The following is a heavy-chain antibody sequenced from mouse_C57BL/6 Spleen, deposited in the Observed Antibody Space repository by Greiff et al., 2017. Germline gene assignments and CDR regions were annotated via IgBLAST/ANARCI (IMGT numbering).Heavy chain of an antibody. V-gene: IGHV7-3*01. CDR3: ARRDNYFDY. CDR1: GFTFTDYY. Sequence: EVMLVESGGGLVQPGGSLSLSCAASGFTFTDYYMSWVRQPPGKALEWLGFIRNKANGYTTEYSASVKGRFTISRDNSQSILYLQMNALRAEDSATYYCARRDNYFDYWGQGTTLTVSS. J-gene: IGHJ2*01. CDR2: IRNKANGYTT.